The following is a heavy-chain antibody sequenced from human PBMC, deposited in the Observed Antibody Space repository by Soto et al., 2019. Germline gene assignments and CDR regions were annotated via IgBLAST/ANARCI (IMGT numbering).Heavy chain of an antibody. CDR1: GGSFSGYY. V-gene: IGHV4-34*01. Sequence: PSETLSLTCAVYGGSFSGYYWSWIRQPPGKGLEWIGEINHSGSTNYNPSLKSRVTISVDTSKNQFSLKLSSVTAADTAVYYCAREGTRTVTDWYFDLWGRGTLVTVSP. CDR3: AREGTRTVTDWYFDL. CDR2: INHSGST. J-gene: IGHJ2*01. D-gene: IGHD4-17*01.